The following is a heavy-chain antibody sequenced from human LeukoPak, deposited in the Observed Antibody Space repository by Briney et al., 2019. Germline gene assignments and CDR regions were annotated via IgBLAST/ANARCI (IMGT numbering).Heavy chain of an antibody. J-gene: IGHJ4*02. D-gene: IGHD2-21*01. Sequence: ASVKVSCKASGGTFSSYAISWVRQAPGQGLEWMGWISAYNGNTNYAQKLQGRVTMTTDTSTSTAYMELRSLRSDDTAVYYCARVIPNGGLLRVDYWGQGTLVTVSS. CDR3: ARVIPNGGLLRVDY. CDR1: GGTFSSYA. CDR2: ISAYNGNT. V-gene: IGHV1-18*01.